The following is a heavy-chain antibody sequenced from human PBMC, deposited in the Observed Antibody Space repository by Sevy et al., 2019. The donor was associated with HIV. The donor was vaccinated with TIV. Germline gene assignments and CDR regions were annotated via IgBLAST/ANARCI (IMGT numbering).Heavy chain of an antibody. Sequence: ASVEVSCKASGYTFTSYDINWVRQATGQGLEWMGWMNPNTGNTGYAQKFQGRVTMTRDTSTSTAYMELRSLRSDDTAIYYCTRVRALNYYDTSVSMEYNWFDPWGQGTLVTVSS. D-gene: IGHD3-22*01. J-gene: IGHJ5*02. CDR2: MNPNTGNT. V-gene: IGHV1-8*02. CDR3: TRVRALNYYDTSVSMEYNWFDP. CDR1: GYTFTSYD.